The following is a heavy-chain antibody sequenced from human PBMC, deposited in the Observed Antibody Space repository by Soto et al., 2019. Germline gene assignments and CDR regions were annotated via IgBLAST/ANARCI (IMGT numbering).Heavy chain of an antibody. Sequence: EVQLLESGGGLVQPGGSLRLSCAASGFTFSSYAVSWVRQAPGKGLEWVSGISASGGSTYYADSVRGRFSISRDNSKNTLWLQMNSLRVEDTAIYYCAKKGPPYYDFWTSYLYFDNWGQGTLVTVSS. CDR3: AKKGPPYYDFWTSYLYFDN. D-gene: IGHD3-3*01. J-gene: IGHJ4*02. CDR1: GFTFSSYA. CDR2: ISASGGST. V-gene: IGHV3-23*01.